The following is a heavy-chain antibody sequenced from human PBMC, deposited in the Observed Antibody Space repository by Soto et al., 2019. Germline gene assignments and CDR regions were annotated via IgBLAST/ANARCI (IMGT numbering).Heavy chain of an antibody. J-gene: IGHJ4*02. Sequence: QVQLVESGGGVVQPGRSLRLSCAASGFTFSSYGMHGVRQAPGKGLEWVAVIWYDGSNKYYADSVKGRFTISRDNSKNTLIRQMISLRAEETAVYYCAWASMISSYYFVYLGLGTLVTVSS. CDR1: GFTFSSYG. CDR3: AWASMISSYYFVY. V-gene: IGHV3-33*01. D-gene: IGHD3-22*01. CDR2: IWYDGSNK.